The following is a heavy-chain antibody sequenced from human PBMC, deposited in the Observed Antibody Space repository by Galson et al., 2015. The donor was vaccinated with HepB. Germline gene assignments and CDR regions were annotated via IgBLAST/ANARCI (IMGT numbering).Heavy chain of an antibody. D-gene: IGHD1-1*01. Sequence: SLRLSCAASGFTFRSYGMHWVRQVPGKGLQWVAAISNDGSYQYYADSVQGRFSISRDNSKNTLYLQMSSLRTEDTAVYYCAKPEHWQVTYFDYWGQGTLVTVSS. CDR3: AKPEHWQVTYFDY. J-gene: IGHJ4*02. V-gene: IGHV3-30*18. CDR1: GFTFRSYG. CDR2: ISNDGSYQ.